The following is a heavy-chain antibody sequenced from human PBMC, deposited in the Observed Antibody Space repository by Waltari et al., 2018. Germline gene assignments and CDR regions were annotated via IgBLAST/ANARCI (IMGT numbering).Heavy chain of an antibody. CDR2: IYSGGST. Sequence: EVQLVESGGGLIQPGGSRRLYSAACWFHRSSNSMRWARQAPGKGLEWVSVIYSGGSTYYADSVKGRFTISRDNSKNTLYLQMNSLRAEDTAVYYCARDSPSIAAAEYWGQGTLVTVSS. V-gene: IGHV3-53*01. D-gene: IGHD6-13*01. CDR1: WFHRSSNS. CDR3: ARDSPSIAAAEY. J-gene: IGHJ4*02.